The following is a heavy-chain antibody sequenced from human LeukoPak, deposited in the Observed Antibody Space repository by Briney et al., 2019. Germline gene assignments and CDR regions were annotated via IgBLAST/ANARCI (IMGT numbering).Heavy chain of an antibody. D-gene: IGHD5-18*01. J-gene: IGHJ4*02. CDR3: ASDREDTAKLHYFDY. V-gene: IGHV3-30*04. Sequence: GGSLRLSCAASGFTFSSYAMHWVRQAPGKGLEWVAVISYDGRNKYYADSVKGRFTISRDNSKNTLYLQMNSLRVEDTAVYYCASDREDTAKLHYFDYWGQGTLVTVSS. CDR2: ISYDGRNK. CDR1: GFTFSSYA.